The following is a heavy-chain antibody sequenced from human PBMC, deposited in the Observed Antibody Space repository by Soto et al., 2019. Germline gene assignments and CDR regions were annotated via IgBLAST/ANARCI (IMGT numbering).Heavy chain of an antibody. D-gene: IGHD2-2*01. V-gene: IGHV4-34*01. CDR1: GGSFSGYY. CDR2: INHSGST. Sequence: SETLSLTCAVYGGSFSGYYWSWIRQPPGKGLEWIGEINHSGSTNYNPSLKSRVTISVDTSKNQFSLKLSSVTAADTAVYYCARAGYQLLYYYYYGMDVWGQGTTVTVSS. CDR3: ARAGYQLLYYYYYGMDV. J-gene: IGHJ6*02.